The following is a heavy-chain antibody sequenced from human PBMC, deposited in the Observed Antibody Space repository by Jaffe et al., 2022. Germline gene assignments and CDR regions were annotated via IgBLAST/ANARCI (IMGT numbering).Heavy chain of an antibody. CDR3: ARHKLGINAFDI. CDR1: GFTFSSYS. D-gene: IGHD7-27*01. Sequence: EVQLVESGGGLVKPGGSLRLSCAASGFTFSSYSMNWVRQAPGKGLEWVSSISSSSSYIYYADSVKGRFTISRDNAKNSLYLQMNSLRAEDTAVYYCARHKLGINAFDIWGQGTMVTVSS. J-gene: IGHJ3*02. V-gene: IGHV3-21*01. CDR2: ISSSSSYI.